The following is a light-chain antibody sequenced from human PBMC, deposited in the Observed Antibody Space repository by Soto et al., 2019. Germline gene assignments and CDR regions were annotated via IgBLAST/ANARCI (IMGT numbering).Light chain of an antibody. J-gene: IGKJ1*01. CDR3: HEYNTWPWT. CDR1: QSVNNN. V-gene: IGKV3-15*01. CDR2: GAS. Sequence: ETLMTQSPATLSVSPGERATLSCRASQSVNNNLAWYQQKLGQAPRVLIYGASTRATGIPARFTGSGSGTEFILTITSLQSEDSVVYYCHEYNTWPWTFGQGTKVDIK.